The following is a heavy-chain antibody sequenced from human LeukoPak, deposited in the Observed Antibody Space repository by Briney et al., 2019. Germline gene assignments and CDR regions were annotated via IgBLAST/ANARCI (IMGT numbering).Heavy chain of an antibody. CDR3: TRYTLSEYSSGWYYQPNDY. V-gene: IGHV3-7*03. CDR1: GFTFSSYW. CDR2: IKQDGSEK. D-gene: IGHD6-19*01. J-gene: IGHJ4*02. Sequence: GGSLRLSCAASGFTFSSYWMSWVRQAPGKGLEWVANIKQDGSEKYYVDSVKGRFTISRDNAKNSLYLQMNSLKTEDTAVYYCTRYTLSEYSSGWYYQPNDYWGQGTLVTVSS.